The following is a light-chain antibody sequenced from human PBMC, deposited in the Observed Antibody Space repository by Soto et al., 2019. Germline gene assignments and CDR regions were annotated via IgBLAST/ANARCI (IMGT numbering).Light chain of an antibody. CDR2: DVT. V-gene: IGLV2-11*01. CDR3: CSCAGSYTWV. J-gene: IGLJ3*02. Sequence: QSALTQPRSVSGSPGQSVTISCTGTSSDVGGYNYVSWYQQHPGKAPKLMIYDVTKRPSGVPDRFSGAKSGHTAALTISGLQAEDEADYYCCSCAGSYTWVFGGGTKLTVL. CDR1: SSDVGGYNY.